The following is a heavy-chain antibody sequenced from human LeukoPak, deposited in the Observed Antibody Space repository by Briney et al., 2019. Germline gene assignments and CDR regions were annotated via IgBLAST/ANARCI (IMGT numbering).Heavy chain of an antibody. V-gene: IGHV4-59*01. Sequence: PSETLSLTCTVSGGSISSFYWSWIRQPPGKGLEWIGYIYDSGSTNYNPSLKSRVTILVDTSKNQFSLKLSSVTAADQAGYYLGREFAPMDHKDYYMEVWGKGPRSPSP. D-gene: IGHD3-10*01. CDR3: GREFAPMDHKDYYMEV. J-gene: IGHJ6*03. CDR2: IYDSGST. CDR1: GGSISSFY.